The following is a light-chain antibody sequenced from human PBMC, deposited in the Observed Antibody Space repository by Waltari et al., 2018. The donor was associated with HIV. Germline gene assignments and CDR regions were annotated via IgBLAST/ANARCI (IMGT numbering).Light chain of an antibody. CDR2: NNN. CDR3: AAWDDSLNGQVV. V-gene: IGLV1-44*01. Sequence: QSVLTQPPSASGTPGQRVTISCSGSSSNLGTNTVSWYQQVPGTSPKLLIYNNNQRPSGVPDRFSGSKSGTSASLAITGLQSEDEADYHCAAWDDSLNGQVVFGGGTKLTVL. CDR1: SSNLGTNT. J-gene: IGLJ3*02.